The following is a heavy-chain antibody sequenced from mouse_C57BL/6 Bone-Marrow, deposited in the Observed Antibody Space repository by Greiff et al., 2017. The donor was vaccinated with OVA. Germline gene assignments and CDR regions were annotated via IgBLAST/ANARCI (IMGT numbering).Heavy chain of an antibody. D-gene: IGHD1-1*01. CDR1: GFTFSSYG. Sequence: EVQLVESGGDLVKPGGSLKLSCAASGFTFSSYGMSWVRQTPDKRLEWVATISSGGSYTYYPDSVKGRFTMSRDNAKNTLYLQMSSLKSEDTAMYYCARQGRLLRYAMDDWGQGTSVTVSS. V-gene: IGHV5-6*01. CDR2: ISSGGSYT. J-gene: IGHJ4*01. CDR3: ARQGRLLRYAMDD.